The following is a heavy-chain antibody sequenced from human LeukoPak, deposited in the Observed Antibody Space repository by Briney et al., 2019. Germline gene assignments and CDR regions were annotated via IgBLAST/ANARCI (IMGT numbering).Heavy chain of an antibody. V-gene: IGHV1-46*01. CDR3: ARVGFWSGYPGGRGMDV. D-gene: IGHD3-3*01. Sequence: ASVKVSCKASGYTFISYYMHWVRQPPGQGLEWMGIINPSGGSTSYAQKFQGRLTMTRDTSTSTVYMELSSLRSEDTAVYYCARVGFWSGYPGGRGMDVWGQGTTVTVSS. J-gene: IGHJ6*02. CDR2: INPSGGST. CDR1: GYTFISYY.